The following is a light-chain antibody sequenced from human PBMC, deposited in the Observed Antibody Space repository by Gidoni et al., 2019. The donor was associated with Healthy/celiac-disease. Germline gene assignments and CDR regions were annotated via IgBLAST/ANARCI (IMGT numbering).Light chain of an antibody. V-gene: IGKV3-15*01. J-gene: IGKJ3*01. Sequence: EIVMTQSPATLSVSPGERATLSCRASQSVSSNLAWYQQKPGQGPRLLIYGASTRATGIPARFSGSGSGTEFTLTFSSLQSEDFAVYYCQQYNNWPPFTFGPGTKVDIK. CDR1: QSVSSN. CDR2: GAS. CDR3: QQYNNWPPFT.